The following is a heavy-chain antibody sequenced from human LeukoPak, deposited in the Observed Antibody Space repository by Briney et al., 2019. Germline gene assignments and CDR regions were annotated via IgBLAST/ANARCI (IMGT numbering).Heavy chain of an antibody. J-gene: IGHJ4*02. D-gene: IGHD3-22*01. Sequence: GGSLRLSCAASGFTFSSYSMNWVRQAPGKGLEWVSSISSSSSYIYYADSVKGRFTISRDNAKNTLYLQMNSLRAEDTAVYYCARDGYDSSGYYWVYFDYWGQGTLVTVSS. CDR3: ARDGYDSSGYYWVYFDY. V-gene: IGHV3-21*01. CDR1: GFTFSSYS. CDR2: ISSSSSYI.